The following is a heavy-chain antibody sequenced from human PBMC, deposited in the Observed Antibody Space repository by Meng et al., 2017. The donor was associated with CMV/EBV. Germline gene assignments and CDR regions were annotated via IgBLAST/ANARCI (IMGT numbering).Heavy chain of an antibody. CDR3: ARVSYEVWSAVRGYYYYGMDV. CDR2: IYSGGST. J-gene: IGHJ6*02. V-gene: IGHV3-53*01. Sequence: GESLKISCAASGFTVSSNYMSWVRQAPGKGLEWVSVIYSGGSTYYADYVKGRCTISRDNYKNTLYLQMNSLRAEDKAVYYCARVSYEVWSAVRGYYYYGMDVWGQGTTVTVSS. CDR1: GFTVSSNY. D-gene: IGHD3-3*01.